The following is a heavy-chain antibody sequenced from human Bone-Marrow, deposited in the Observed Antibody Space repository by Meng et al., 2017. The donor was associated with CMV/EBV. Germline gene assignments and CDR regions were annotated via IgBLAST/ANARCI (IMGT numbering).Heavy chain of an antibody. J-gene: IGHJ4*02. CDR2: IHNSANT. D-gene: IGHD4-23*01. V-gene: IGHV4-38-2*02. CDR1: GYSTSSGYY. CDR3: ARHGGDGGNSCSFDF. Sequence: SETLSLTCTVSGYSTSSGYYWGWIRQPPGKGLEWIGSIHNSANTFRNPSLGSRITMSIDTSKNHFSLKLSSVTVADTAVYYCARHGGDGGNSCSFDFWGQGTLVTVSS.